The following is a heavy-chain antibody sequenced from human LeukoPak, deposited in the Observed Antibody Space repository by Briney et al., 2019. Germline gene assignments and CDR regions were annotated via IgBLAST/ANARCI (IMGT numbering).Heavy chain of an antibody. CDR2: INSDGSST. V-gene: IGHV3-74*01. J-gene: IGHJ5*02. Sequence: GGSLRLSCSASGFTFSSYWMHWVRQVQGKGLVWFSRINSDGSSTSYADSVKGRFSISRDNAKNTLYLQMNSLRAEDTAVYYCARASRAVSNWFDPWGQGTLVTVSS. CDR3: ARASRAVSNWFDP. D-gene: IGHD2-8*01. CDR1: GFTFSSYW.